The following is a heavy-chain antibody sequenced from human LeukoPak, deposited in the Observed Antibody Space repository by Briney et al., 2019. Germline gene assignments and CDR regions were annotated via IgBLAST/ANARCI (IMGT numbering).Heavy chain of an antibody. D-gene: IGHD6-13*01. CDR3: ARAAIAATGKYWFDP. V-gene: IGHV3-21*01. J-gene: IGHJ5*02. Sequence: GGSLRLSCAASGFTSSSYSMNWVRQAPGKGLEWVSSISGSSSYIYYADSVKGRFTISRDNAKNSLYLQMNSLRAEDTAVYYCARAAIAATGKYWFDPRGQGTLVTVSS. CDR2: ISGSSSYI. CDR1: GFTSSSYS.